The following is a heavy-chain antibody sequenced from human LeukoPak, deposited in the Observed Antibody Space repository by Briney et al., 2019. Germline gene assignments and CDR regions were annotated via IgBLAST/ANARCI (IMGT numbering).Heavy chain of an antibody. D-gene: IGHD2-2*01. V-gene: IGHV4-34*01. CDR1: GGSFSGYY. J-gene: IGHJ5*02. CDR3: ARGIVVVPAALELNWFDP. CDR2: INYSGST. Sequence: SETLPLTCAVYGGSFSGYYWSWIRQPPGKGLEWIGEINYSGSTNYNPSLKSRVTISVDTSKNQFSLKLSSVTAADTAVYYCARGIVVVPAALELNWFDPWGQRTLVTVSS.